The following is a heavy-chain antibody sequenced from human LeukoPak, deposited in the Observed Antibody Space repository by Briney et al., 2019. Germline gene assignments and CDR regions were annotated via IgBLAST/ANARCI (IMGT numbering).Heavy chain of an antibody. Sequence: SETLSLTCTVSGGSISSHYWSWIRQPPGKGLEWIGYIYYSGSTNYNPSLKSRVTISVDTSKNQFSPKLSSVTAADTAVYYCARVVRGTTVTYYYYYYMDVWGKGTTVTVSS. CDR3: ARVVRGTTVTYYYYYYMDV. CDR1: GGSISSHY. CDR2: IYYSGST. V-gene: IGHV4-59*11. J-gene: IGHJ6*03. D-gene: IGHD4-11*01.